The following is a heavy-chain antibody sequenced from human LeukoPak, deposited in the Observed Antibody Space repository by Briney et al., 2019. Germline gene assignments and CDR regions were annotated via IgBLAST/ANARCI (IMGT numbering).Heavy chain of an antibody. CDR3: ARGWAPPSSSWSSRPQGNFDY. CDR2: INHSGST. Sequence: PSETLSLTCAVYGGSFSGYYWSWIRQPPGKGLEWIGEINHSGSTNYNPSLKSRVTISVDTSKNQFSLKLSSVTAADTAVYYCARGWAPPSSSWSSRPQGNFDYWGQGTLVTVSS. J-gene: IGHJ4*02. V-gene: IGHV4-34*01. CDR1: GGSFSGYY. D-gene: IGHD6-13*01.